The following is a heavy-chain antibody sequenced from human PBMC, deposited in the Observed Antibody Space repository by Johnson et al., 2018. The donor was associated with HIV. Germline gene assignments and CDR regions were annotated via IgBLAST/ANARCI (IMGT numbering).Heavy chain of an antibody. V-gene: IGHV3-66*01. CDR1: TFTFRNYW. Sequence: VTLVESGGDLVKPGGSLRLSCVASTFTFRNYWMSWVRQAPGKGLEWVSVIYSGGSTYYADSVKGRFTISRDNSKNTLYLQMNSLRAEDTAVYYCAREVGNAGAFDIWGQGTMVTVSS. J-gene: IGHJ3*02. CDR3: AREVGNAGAFDI. D-gene: IGHD1-26*01. CDR2: IYSGGST.